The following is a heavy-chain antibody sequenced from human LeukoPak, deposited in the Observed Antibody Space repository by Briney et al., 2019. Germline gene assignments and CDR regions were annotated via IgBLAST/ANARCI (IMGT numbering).Heavy chain of an antibody. J-gene: IGHJ4*02. CDR3: ARDDNWGSDY. CDR2: IQQDGSEK. V-gene: IGHV3-7*04. D-gene: IGHD7-27*01. Sequence: GGSLRLSCAASGFTFCTYAMHWVREARGKGLERVAHIQQDGSEKYYVDSVQGRFTISRDNAKNSLYLQMNSLKAEDTAMYYCARDDNWGSDYWGQGTLVTVSS. CDR1: GFTFCTYA.